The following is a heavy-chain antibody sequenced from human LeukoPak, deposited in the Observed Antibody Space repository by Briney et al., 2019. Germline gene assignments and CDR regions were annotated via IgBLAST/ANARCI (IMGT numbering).Heavy chain of an antibody. J-gene: IGHJ4*02. V-gene: IGHV3-15*01. D-gene: IGHD2-2*01. CDR2: IKSKTDGGTI. CDR1: GFTFSNGW. Sequence: GGSLRLSCAASGFTFSNGWMTWVRQAPGKGLEWVGRIKSKTDGGTIDYAAPVKGRFTISRDDSKNTLYLQMKSLRTEDTAVYYCARAPDFVVVPASDSWGQGTLVTVSS. CDR3: ARAPDFVVVPASDS.